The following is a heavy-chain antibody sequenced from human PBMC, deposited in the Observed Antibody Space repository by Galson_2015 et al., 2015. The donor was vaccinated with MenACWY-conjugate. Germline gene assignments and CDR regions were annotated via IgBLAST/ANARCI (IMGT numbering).Heavy chain of an antibody. J-gene: IGHJ6*02. CDR1: GYTFTSYY. CDR2: IIPIFGTA. D-gene: IGHD1-1*01. V-gene: IGHV1-69*13. Sequence: VKVSCKASGYTFTSYYMHWVRQAPGQGLEWMGGIIPIFGTANYAQKFQGRVTITADESTSTAYMELSSLRSEDTAVYYCASSERDRGYYYYGMDVWGQGTTVTVSS. CDR3: ASSERDRGYYYYGMDV.